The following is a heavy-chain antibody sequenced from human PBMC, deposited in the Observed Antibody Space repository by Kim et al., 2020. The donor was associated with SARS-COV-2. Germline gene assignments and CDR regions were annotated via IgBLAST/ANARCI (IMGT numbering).Heavy chain of an antibody. V-gene: IGHV4-59*01. J-gene: IGHJ3*02. D-gene: IGHD2-21*01. Sequence: YNHSLKSRVTISVDTSKNQCSLKLSSVTAADTAVYYCARRMMTYSWTFDSWGQGTMVTVSS. CDR3: ARRMMTYSWTFDS.